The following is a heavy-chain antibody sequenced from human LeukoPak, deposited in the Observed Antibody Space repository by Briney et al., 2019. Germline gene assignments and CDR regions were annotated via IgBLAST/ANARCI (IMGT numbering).Heavy chain of an antibody. V-gene: IGHV3-9*03. J-gene: IGHJ4*02. CDR1: GFTFDDYA. CDR3: AKAGGYSYGSSYFDC. CDR2: LSWNSGSI. D-gene: IGHD5-18*01. Sequence: PAGSLRLTCAASGFTFDDYAMHWVRQVQGKGLVWVTGLSWNSGSIGYADSVKGRFTISRDNAKDSLYLQMNSLRAEDMALYYCAKAGGYSYGSSYFDCWGQGTLVTVSS.